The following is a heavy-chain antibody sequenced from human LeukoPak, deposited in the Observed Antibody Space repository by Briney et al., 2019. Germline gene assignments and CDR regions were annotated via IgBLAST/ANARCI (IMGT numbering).Heavy chain of an antibody. CDR1: GGSISSSSYY. J-gene: IGHJ4*02. V-gene: IGHV4-39*07. CDR2: IYYSGST. D-gene: IGHD4-23*01. CDR3: ASTVVTGYFDY. Sequence: SETLSLTCTVSGGSISSSSYYWGWIRQPPGKGLEWIGSIYYSGSTYYNPSLKSRVTISVDTSKNQFSLKLSSVTAADTAVYYCASTVVTGYFDYWGQGTLVTVSS.